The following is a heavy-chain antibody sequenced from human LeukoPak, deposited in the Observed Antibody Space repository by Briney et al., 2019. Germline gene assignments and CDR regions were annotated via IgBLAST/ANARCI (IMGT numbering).Heavy chain of an antibody. V-gene: IGHV3-23*01. CDR2: TSSSDAGT. D-gene: IGHD6-19*01. CDR3: AKVQTEYSSGWDTFDY. Sequence: GGSLRLSCAASGFALSSYAMSWVRQAPGKGLEWVSATSSSDAGTYHAESVRGRFTISRDNSKNTLYLQMNSLRAEDTAVYYCAKVQTEYSSGWDTFDYWGQGTLVTVSS. CDR1: GFALSSYA. J-gene: IGHJ4*02.